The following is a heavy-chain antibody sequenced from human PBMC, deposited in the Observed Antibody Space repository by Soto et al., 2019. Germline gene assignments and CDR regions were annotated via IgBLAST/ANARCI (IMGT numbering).Heavy chain of an antibody. V-gene: IGHV3-53*01. D-gene: IGHD2-2*01. CDR2: VHGGGST. Sequence: VQLVESGGGLIQPGGSLRLSCAASGFTVSNNHMTWVRQAAGQGLELVSFVHGGGSTSYADSVKGRFTISRDNSKNTLYLHMDRPRAEDTAIYYCAGRLTPAASLDYWGRGTLVTVSS. CDR3: AGRLTPAASLDY. J-gene: IGHJ4*02. CDR1: GFTVSNNH.